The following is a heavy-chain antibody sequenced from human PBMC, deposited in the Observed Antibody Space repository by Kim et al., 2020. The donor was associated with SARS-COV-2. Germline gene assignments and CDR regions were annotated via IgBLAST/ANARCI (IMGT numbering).Heavy chain of an antibody. V-gene: IGHV4-39*01. J-gene: IGHJ4*02. CDR2: IYYSGST. Sequence: SETLSLTCTVSGGSISSSSYYWGWIRQPPGKGLEWIGSIYYSGSTYYNPSLKSRVTISVDTSKNQFSLKLSSVTAADTAVYYCARHSSSFRGGQGTLVTVSS. CDR1: GGSISSSSYY. CDR3: ARHSSSFR. D-gene: IGHD6-6*01.